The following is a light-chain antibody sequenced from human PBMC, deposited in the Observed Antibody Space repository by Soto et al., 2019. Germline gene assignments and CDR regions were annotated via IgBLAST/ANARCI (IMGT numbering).Light chain of an antibody. CDR2: DVS. CDR1: SSDIGGYNY. V-gene: IGLV2-14*01. CDR3: SSYTSSSTFYV. Sequence: QSVLTQPASVSGSPGQSITISCTGTSSDIGGYNYVSWYQQHPGKAPKLMIYDVSNRPSGVSNRFSGSKSGNTASLTISGLQAEDEADYYCSSYTSSSTFYVFGTGPKVTVL. J-gene: IGLJ1*01.